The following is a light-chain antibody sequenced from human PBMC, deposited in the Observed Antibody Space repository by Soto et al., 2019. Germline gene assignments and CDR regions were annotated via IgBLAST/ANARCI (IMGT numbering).Light chain of an antibody. CDR1: RSNIGSNT. V-gene: IGLV1-44*01. Sequence: QSVLTQPPSPSRTTGQRVTISCSGSRSNIGSNTANWYQQLPVTTPNRPLYCNNQRPSRLPARLSGSKSGTSASLAISGLQSEDEAYYYCAAWDDSLYGYVFGTGTKVTVL. CDR3: AAWDDSLYGYV. J-gene: IGLJ1*01. CDR2: CNN.